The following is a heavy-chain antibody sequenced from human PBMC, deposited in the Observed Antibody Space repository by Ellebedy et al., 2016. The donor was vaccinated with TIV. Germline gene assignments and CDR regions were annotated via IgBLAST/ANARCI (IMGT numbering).Heavy chain of an antibody. V-gene: IGHV4-59*01. CDR2: IYYSGST. J-gene: IGHJ6*03. CDR1: GGSISSYY. CDR3: ARVLGGSYYYYYYMDV. D-gene: IGHD1-26*01. Sequence: SETLSLXXTVSGGSISSYYWSWIRQPPGKGLEWIGYIYYSGSTNYNPSLKSRVTISVDTSKNQFSLKLSSVTAADTAVYYCARVLGGSYYYYYYMDVWGKGTTVTVSS.